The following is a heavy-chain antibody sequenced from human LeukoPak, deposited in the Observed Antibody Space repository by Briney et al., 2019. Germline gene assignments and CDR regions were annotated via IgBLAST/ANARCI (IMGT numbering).Heavy chain of an antibody. D-gene: IGHD1-20*01. CDR1: GYTFTGYY. CDR3: AVENNWNDVG. Sequence: ASVKVSCTASGYTFTGYYMHWVRQAPGQGLEWMGWINPNSGGTSYAQKFQGRVTMTRDTSISTAYMELSRLRSDDTAVYYCAVENNWNDVGWGQGTLVTVSS. CDR2: INPNSGGT. V-gene: IGHV1-2*02. J-gene: IGHJ4*02.